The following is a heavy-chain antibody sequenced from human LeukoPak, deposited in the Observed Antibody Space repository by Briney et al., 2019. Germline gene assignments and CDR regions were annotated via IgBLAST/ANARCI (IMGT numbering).Heavy chain of an antibody. CDR2: INHSGGT. CDR3: AREYTLYRSGWFLDY. D-gene: IGHD6-19*01. V-gene: IGHV4-34*01. CDR1: GASFSAYY. Sequence: SETLSLTCAVYGASFSAYYWCWIRQPPGKGLEWIGEINHSGGTNYSPSLKSRVTISVDTSKNQFSLKLSSLTAADTAVYYCAREYTLYRSGWFLDYWGQGTVVTVSS. J-gene: IGHJ4*02.